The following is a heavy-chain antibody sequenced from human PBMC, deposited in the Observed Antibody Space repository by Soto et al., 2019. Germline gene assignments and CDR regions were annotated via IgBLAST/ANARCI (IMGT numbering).Heavy chain of an antibody. CDR3: TKDHLVVVASFDI. D-gene: IGHD2-15*01. Sequence: EVQLVESGGGLVKPGGSLRLSCAASGFTFSRAWMNWVRQAPGKGLEWVGRIKSKTDGETIDYAAPAKGRFTISRDDSKNTLYLQMNSLETEDTAVYYCTKDHLVVVASFDIRGQGTLVTVSS. V-gene: IGHV3-15*07. CDR2: IKSKTDGETI. CDR1: GFTFSRAW. J-gene: IGHJ4*02.